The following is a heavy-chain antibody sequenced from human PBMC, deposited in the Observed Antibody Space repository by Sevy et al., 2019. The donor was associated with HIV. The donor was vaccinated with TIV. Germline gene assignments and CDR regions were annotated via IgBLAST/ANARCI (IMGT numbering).Heavy chain of an antibody. CDR2: ISYDGSNK. CDR1: GFTFSSYG. J-gene: IGHJ5*02. V-gene: IGHV3-30*18. CDR3: ANEKRKCGSLGVLGWFFL. Sequence: GGSLRLSCAASGFTFSSYGMHWVRQAPGKGLEWVAVISYDGSNKYYADSVKGRFTISRDNSKNTLYMQMNSPRAEDTAVYYWANEKRKCGSLGVLGWFFLWGQGTLVTVSS. D-gene: IGHD1-26*01.